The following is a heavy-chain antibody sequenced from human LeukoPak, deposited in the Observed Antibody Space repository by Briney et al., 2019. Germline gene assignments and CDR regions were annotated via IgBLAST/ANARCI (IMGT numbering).Heavy chain of an antibody. CDR2: ISSSSSNI. CDR1: GFTFSSYS. J-gene: IGHJ4*02. CDR3: ATESSRSSAF. D-gene: IGHD6-6*01. Sequence: PGGSLRLSCAASGFTFSSYSMKWVRQAPGKGLEWVSQISSSSSNISYADSVKGRFTISRDNGKNSLYLQMNSLRAEDTAVYYCATESSRSSAFWGQGTLVTVSS. V-gene: IGHV3-48*01.